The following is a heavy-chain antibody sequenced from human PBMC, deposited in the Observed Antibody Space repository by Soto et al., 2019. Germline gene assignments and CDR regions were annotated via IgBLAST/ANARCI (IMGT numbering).Heavy chain of an antibody. J-gene: IGHJ4*02. CDR2: IWHSGTG. D-gene: IGHD6-6*01. Sequence: QVHLQESGPGLLRPSETLSLRCSVSGGYINDFFWGWIRQAPGKGMEWIGYIWHSGTGKYNTSLAGRFAIFVDSSKTQFSLKLTSLTAADTAVYYCARLGGVAARTFDYWGQGNLVTVSS. V-gene: IGHV4-59*01. CDR1: GGYINDFF. CDR3: ARLGGVAARTFDY.